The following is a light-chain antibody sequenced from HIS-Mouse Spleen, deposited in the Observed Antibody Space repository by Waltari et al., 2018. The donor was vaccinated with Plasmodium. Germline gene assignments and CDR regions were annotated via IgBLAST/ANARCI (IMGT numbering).Light chain of an antibody. V-gene: IGLV1-47*01. Sequence: QSVLTPPPSASGTPGQRVTISCSGSSSNIGSNFVYWYQHLPGTAPKLLIYRNNPRPSGVPDRFSGSKSGTSASLAISGLRSEDEADYYCAAWDDSLSGWVFGGGTKLTVL. CDR2: RNN. CDR3: AAWDDSLSGWV. J-gene: IGLJ3*02. CDR1: SSNIGSNF.